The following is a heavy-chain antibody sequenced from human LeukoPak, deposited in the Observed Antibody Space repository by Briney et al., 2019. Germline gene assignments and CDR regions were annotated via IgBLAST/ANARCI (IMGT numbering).Heavy chain of an antibody. Sequence: GGSLRLSCAASGFTFSSYAMSWVRQAPGKGLEWVSAISGSGGSTYYADSVKGRFTISRDNSKNTLYVQMNSLRAEDTAVYYCAKGVAAAVYYFDYWGQGTLVTVSS. CDR1: GFTFSSYA. V-gene: IGHV3-23*01. CDR3: AKGVAAAVYYFDY. D-gene: IGHD6-13*01. CDR2: ISGSGGST. J-gene: IGHJ4*02.